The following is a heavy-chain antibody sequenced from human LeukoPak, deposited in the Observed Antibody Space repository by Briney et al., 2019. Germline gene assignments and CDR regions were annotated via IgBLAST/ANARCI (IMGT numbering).Heavy chain of an antibody. Sequence: GGSLRLSCAASGFTFSSYAMSWVRQAPGKGLEWVSTITGTGGDTNYADSVKGRVTISRDNSKNTLYLQMNSLRAEDTATYYCAKGGANRVYYFDSWGQGTLVTVSS. CDR3: AKGGANRVYYFDS. D-gene: IGHD2/OR15-2a*01. J-gene: IGHJ4*02. CDR2: ITGTGGDT. CDR1: GFTFSSYA. V-gene: IGHV3-23*01.